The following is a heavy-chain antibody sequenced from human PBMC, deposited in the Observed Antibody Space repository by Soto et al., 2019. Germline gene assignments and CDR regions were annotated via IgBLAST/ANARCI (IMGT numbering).Heavy chain of an antibody. D-gene: IGHD3-22*01. CDR2: IYYTGST. Sequence: SETLSLTCTVSGGSISGYYWSWIWQPPGKGLEWIGYIYYTGSTSYNPSLKSRVTIPVDRPKNQFSLKLSSVTAADTAVYYCVRNGEYSSYFDHWGQGILVTVSS. V-gene: IGHV4-59*01. CDR1: GGSISGYY. J-gene: IGHJ4*02. CDR3: VRNGEYSSYFDH.